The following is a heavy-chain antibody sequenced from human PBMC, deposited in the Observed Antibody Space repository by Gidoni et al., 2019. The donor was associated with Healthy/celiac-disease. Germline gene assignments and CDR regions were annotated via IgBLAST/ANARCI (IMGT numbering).Heavy chain of an antibody. V-gene: IGHV4-34*01. CDR2: INHSGST. Sequence: QVQLQQWGAGLLKPSETLSLTCAVYGGSFSGYYWSWIRQPPGKGLEWIGEINHSGSTNYNPSLKSRVTISVDTSKNQFSLKLSSVTAADTAVYYCARGGRWAGDRRSRGMDVWGQGTTVTVSS. CDR3: ARGGRWAGDRRSRGMDV. J-gene: IGHJ6*02. D-gene: IGHD7-27*01. CDR1: GGSFSGYY.